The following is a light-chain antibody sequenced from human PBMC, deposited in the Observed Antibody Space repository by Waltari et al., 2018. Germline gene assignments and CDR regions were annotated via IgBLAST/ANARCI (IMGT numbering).Light chain of an antibody. Sequence: EIVLTQSPGTLSLSPGERATLSCRASQRVSSNYLGWYQQKPGQPPRLLIYGASSRATGIPDRFSGSGSGTDFTLTISRLEPEDFAVYYCQQYGSTPLTFGRGTKVEIK. CDR3: QQYGSTPLT. CDR2: GAS. CDR1: QRVSSNY. J-gene: IGKJ4*01. V-gene: IGKV3-20*01.